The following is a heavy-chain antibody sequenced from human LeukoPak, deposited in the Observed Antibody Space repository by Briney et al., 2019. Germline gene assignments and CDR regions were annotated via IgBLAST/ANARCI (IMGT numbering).Heavy chain of an antibody. CDR2: TYYNGST. V-gene: IGHV4-59*12. CDR1: GGSISSDY. CDR3: ARGPMTTVTTTGY. D-gene: IGHD4-17*01. J-gene: IGHJ4*02. Sequence: PSETLSLTCTVSGGSISSDYWSCIRQPPGKGLEWIGYTYYNGSTNYNPSLKSRVTISVDKSKNQFSLKLSSVTAADTAVYYCARGPMTTVTTTGYWGQGTLVTVSS.